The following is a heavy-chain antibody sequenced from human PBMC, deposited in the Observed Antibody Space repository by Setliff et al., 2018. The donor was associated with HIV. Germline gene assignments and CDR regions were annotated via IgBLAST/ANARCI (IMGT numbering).Heavy chain of an antibody. D-gene: IGHD3-10*01. CDR1: GDNFNNVA. Sequence: ASVKVSCKASGDNFNNVAFNWVRQAPGQGLEWMGGILPIFGATDYAQTFQGRLPLTAVQSENSVYMELSSLRSDDTAVYYCTNRGGSGTNVGNWFDPWGQGTLVTVSS. J-gene: IGHJ5*02. V-gene: IGHV1-69*13. CDR2: ILPIFGAT. CDR3: TNRGGSGTNVGNWFDP.